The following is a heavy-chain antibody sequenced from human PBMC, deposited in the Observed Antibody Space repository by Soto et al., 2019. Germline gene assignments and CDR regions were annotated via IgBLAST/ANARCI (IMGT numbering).Heavy chain of an antibody. Sequence: EVQLVESGGGLVKPGGSLRLSCAASGFTFSSYNMNWVRQAPGKGLEWVSSISSSSSYIYYADSVKGRFTISRDNAKNSLYLQMNSLRAEDTAVYYCARVGDYDFWSGYTRYFDLWGRGTLVTVSS. CDR2: ISSSSSYI. D-gene: IGHD3-3*01. V-gene: IGHV3-21*01. J-gene: IGHJ2*01. CDR3: ARVGDYDFWSGYTRYFDL. CDR1: GFTFSSYN.